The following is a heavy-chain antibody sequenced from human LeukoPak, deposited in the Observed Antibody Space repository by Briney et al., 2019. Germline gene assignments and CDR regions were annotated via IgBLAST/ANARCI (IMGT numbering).Heavy chain of an antibody. D-gene: IGHD3-16*01. CDR1: GDSISTNY. V-gene: IGHV4-59*01. CDR2: VHHTGSA. J-gene: IGHJ4*02. CDR3: ARLALLGGAYRRDF. Sequence: SETLALTCIFSGDSISTNYWSWIRQAPGKGLEYIGHVHHTGSAYYGPSLKSRVSMSADASKNQFSLKLTSVTAADTAVYYCARLALLGGAYRRDFWGQGTLVTVSS.